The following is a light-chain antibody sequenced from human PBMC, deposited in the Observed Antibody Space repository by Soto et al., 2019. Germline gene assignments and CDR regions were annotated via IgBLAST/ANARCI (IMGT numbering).Light chain of an antibody. J-gene: IGKJ1*01. CDR3: QQYGTSPRWT. Sequence: EIVMTQSPVTLSVSPGERATLSCRASRSVSSNLAWYQQKPGQGPRLLIYAASTRATGIPARFSGSGSGTDFTLTISRLEPEDFAVYYCQQYGTSPRWTFGQGTKVDIK. CDR1: RSVSSN. CDR2: AAS. V-gene: IGKV3-15*01.